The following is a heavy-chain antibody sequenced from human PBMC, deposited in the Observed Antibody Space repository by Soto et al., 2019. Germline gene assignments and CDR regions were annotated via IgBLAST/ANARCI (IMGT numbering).Heavy chain of an antibody. J-gene: IGHJ4*02. V-gene: IGHV4-39*01. Sequence: SETLSLTCRVSDGSMNSDSSYWGWIRQPPGKGLEWIGVINHSGSTYHNLSLKGRVTMSVDTSRNQFSLKLTSMTAADTAVYYCARLGGYVSVGYYYLWDSWGQGTLVTVSS. CDR2: INHSGST. CDR1: DGSMNSDSSY. D-gene: IGHD3-22*01. CDR3: ARLGGYVSVGYYYLWDS.